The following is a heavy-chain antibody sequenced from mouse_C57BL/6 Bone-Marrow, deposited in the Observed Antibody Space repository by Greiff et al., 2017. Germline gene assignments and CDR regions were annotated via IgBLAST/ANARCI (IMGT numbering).Heavy chain of an antibody. CDR3: ARSYDYDDYTKDY. CDR2: MHPNGGSP. Sequence: VQLQQSGAELVKPGASVKLSCKASGYTFTNYWMHWVKQRPGQGLEWIGMMHPNGGSPDYNEKFKSEATLSVDKSSRTAYMELSCLTSEDSAVYYCARSYDYDDYTKDYWGQGTSVTVSS. CDR1: GYTFTNYW. J-gene: IGHJ4*01. D-gene: IGHD2-4*01. V-gene: IGHV1-64*01.